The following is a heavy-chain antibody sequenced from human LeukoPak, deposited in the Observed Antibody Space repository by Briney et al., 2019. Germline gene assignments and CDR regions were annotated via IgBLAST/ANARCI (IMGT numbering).Heavy chain of an antibody. CDR2: IYYSGST. CDR3: ARGGSWSATDY. Sequence: SETLSLTCTVSGGSISSSSYYWSWIRQPPGKGLEWIGYIYYSGSTNYNPSLKSRVTISVDTSKNQFSLKLSSVTAADTAVYYCARGGSWSATDYWGQGTLVTVSS. J-gene: IGHJ4*02. D-gene: IGHD2-8*01. CDR1: GGSISSSSYY. V-gene: IGHV4-61*05.